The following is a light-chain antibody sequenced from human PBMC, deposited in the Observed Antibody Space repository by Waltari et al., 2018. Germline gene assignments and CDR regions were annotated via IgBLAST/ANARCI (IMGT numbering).Light chain of an antibody. J-gene: IGKJ1*01. CDR3: QQYNNWPPWT. Sequence: EIVMTQSPATLSVSPGEGATLSCRASQNINSNLAWYQQQPGQTPRHLIYGASTRAIGIPARLSGSGSGTEFTLTISSLQSEEFALYYCQQYNNWPPWTFGQGTKVEIK. CDR2: GAS. CDR1: QNINSN. V-gene: IGKV3D-15*01.